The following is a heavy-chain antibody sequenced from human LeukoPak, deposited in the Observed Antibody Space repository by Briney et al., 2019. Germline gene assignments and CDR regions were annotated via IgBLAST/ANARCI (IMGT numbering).Heavy chain of an antibody. Sequence: PGESLKIFCKGSGYSFTSYWIGWVRQMPGKGLEWMGIIYPGDSDTKYSPSFQGQVTISADKSISTAYLQWSSLKASDTAMYYCARSGYSGYDSFDYWGQGTLVTVSS. J-gene: IGHJ4*02. D-gene: IGHD5-12*01. V-gene: IGHV5-51*01. CDR3: ARSGYSGYDSFDY. CDR1: GYSFTSYW. CDR2: IYPGDSDT.